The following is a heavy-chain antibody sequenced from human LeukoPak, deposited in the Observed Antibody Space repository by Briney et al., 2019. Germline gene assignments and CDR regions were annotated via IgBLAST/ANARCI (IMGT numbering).Heavy chain of an antibody. CDR1: GFSFNRYS. J-gene: IGHJ4*02. CDR2: ISSSGTFI. V-gene: IGHV3-21*01. Sequence: GGSLRLSCVTSGFSFNRYSMNWVRQVPGKGLEWVSFISSSGTFIYYEDSVKGRFIITRDNAKKSLFLQLNSLRPEDTGVYYCARDQGSYTDYEVDYWGQGTLVTVSS. D-gene: IGHD5-12*01. CDR3: ARDQGSYTDYEVDY.